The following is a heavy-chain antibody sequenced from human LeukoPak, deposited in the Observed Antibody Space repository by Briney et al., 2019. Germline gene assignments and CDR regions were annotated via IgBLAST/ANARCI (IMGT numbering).Heavy chain of an antibody. V-gene: IGHV3-30*18. CDR3: AKSLELGAMAYYFDY. CDR2: ISYDGSNK. CDR1: GFTLSSYG. D-gene: IGHD5-18*01. Sequence: GGSLRLSCAASGFTLSSYGMHWVRQAPGKGLEWVALISYDGSNKYYADSVKGRFAIPRDNSKNTLYLQMNSLRAEDTAVYYCAKSLELGAMAYYFDYWGQGTLVTVSS. J-gene: IGHJ4*02.